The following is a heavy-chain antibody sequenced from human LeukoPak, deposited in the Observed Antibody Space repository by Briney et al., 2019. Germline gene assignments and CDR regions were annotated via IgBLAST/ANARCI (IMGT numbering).Heavy chain of an antibody. V-gene: IGHV4-30-4*01. J-gene: IGHJ4*02. CDR1: GGSISSGDYY. CDR2: IYYSGST. Sequence: PSQTLSLTCTVSGGSISSGDYYWSWIRQPPGKGLEWIGYIYYSGSTYYNPSLKSRVTISVDTSKNQFSLKLSSVTAADTAVYYCAREGIVGATIGGCFDYWGQGTLVTVS. CDR3: AREGIVGATIGGCFDY. D-gene: IGHD1-26*01.